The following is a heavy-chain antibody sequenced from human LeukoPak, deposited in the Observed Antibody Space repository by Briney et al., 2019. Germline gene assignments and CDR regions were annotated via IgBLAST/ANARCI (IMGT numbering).Heavy chain of an antibody. CDR1: GGSLSYYY. D-gene: IGHD3-10*01. Sequence: KPSETLSLTCAVYGGSLSYYYWSWIRQPPEKGLEWIGEINRSGSTNYNPSLKSRVSISVDTSKNQFSLKLSSVTAADTAVYYCARGPRAYGSGSYYNWGQGTLVTVSS. CDR2: INRSGST. J-gene: IGHJ4*02. V-gene: IGHV4-34*01. CDR3: ARGPRAYGSGSYYN.